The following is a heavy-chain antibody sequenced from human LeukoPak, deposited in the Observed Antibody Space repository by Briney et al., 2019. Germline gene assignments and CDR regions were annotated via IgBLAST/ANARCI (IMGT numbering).Heavy chain of an antibody. CDR3: ARRRDYYDSSGYYSQFDY. J-gene: IGHJ4*02. CDR1: GYSISSGYY. Sequence: SETLSLTCAVSGYSISSGYYWGWIRQPPGKGLEWIGSIYHSGSTYYNPSLKSRVTISVDTSKNQFSLKLSSVTAADTAVYYCARRRDYYDSSGYYSQFDYWGQGTLVTVSS. D-gene: IGHD3-22*01. V-gene: IGHV4-38-2*01. CDR2: IYHSGST.